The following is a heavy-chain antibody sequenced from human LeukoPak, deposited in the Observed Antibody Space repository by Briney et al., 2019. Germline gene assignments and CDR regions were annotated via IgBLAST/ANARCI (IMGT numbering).Heavy chain of an antibody. V-gene: IGHV3-21*04. CDR3: AKAPGHGESYLHNWFDP. CDR2: ISSRSSYI. J-gene: IGHJ5*02. Sequence: GGSLRLSCAASGFTFSSYSMNWVRQAPGKGLEWVSSISSRSSYIYYADSVKGRFTISRDNAKNSLYLQMNSLRAEDTAVYYCAKAPGHGESYLHNWFDPWGQGTLVTVSS. CDR1: GFTFSSYS. D-gene: IGHD1-26*01.